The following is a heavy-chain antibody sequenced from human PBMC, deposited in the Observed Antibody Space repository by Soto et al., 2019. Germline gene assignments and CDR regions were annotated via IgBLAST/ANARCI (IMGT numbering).Heavy chain of an antibody. Sequence: QVQLQESGPGLVKPSQTLSLTCTFSGGFISSGGYYWSWIRQHPGKGLEWIGYIYYNGDTYYNPSLKSRVSISIETSKNQFSLRLTSVAAADTAVYYCARSHRDNWGSPDYFDYWGQGTLVTVSS. V-gene: IGHV4-31*03. CDR3: ARSHRDNWGSPDYFDY. CDR1: GGFISSGGYY. J-gene: IGHJ4*02. D-gene: IGHD7-27*01. CDR2: IYYNGDT.